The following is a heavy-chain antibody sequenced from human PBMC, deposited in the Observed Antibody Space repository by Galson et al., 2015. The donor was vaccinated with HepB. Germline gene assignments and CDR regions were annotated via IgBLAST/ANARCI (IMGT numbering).Heavy chain of an antibody. D-gene: IGHD2-2*01. J-gene: IGHJ4*02. CDR2: ISSSSDYI. CDR3: VSSADGASFDS. V-gene: IGHV3-21*06. CDR1: GFIFSDYS. Sequence: SLRLSCAASGFIFSDYSMNWVRQAPGQGLEWVSYISSSSDYIYYGDSLEGRFTISRDDARNSLYLQMNNLRVEDTALYYCVSSADGASFDSWGQGSLVTVSA.